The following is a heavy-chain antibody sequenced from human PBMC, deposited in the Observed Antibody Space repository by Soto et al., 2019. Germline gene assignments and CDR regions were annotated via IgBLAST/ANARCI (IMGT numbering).Heavy chain of an antibody. CDR2: IYYSGST. CDR1: GGSISSGDYY. D-gene: IGHD3-16*02. CDR3: ARGQYDYVWGSYRYTPDYYYGMDV. Sequence: PWETLSLTGTVSGGSISSGDYYWSWIRQPPGKGLGWIGYIYYSGSTYYNPSLKSRVTISVDTSKNQFSLKLSSVTAADTAVYYCARGQYDYVWGSYRYTPDYYYGMDVWGQGTTVTVSS. V-gene: IGHV4-30-4*01. J-gene: IGHJ6*02.